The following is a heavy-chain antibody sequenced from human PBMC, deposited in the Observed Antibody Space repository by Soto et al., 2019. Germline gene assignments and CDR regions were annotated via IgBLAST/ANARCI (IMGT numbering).Heavy chain of an antibody. CDR3: AKEGYRYDILTGYYLYYYYMDV. Sequence: GGSLRLSCAASGFTFSSYGMHWVRQAPGKGLEWVAVISYDGSNKYYADSVKGRFTISRDNSKNTLYLQMNSLRAEDTAVYYCAKEGYRYDILTGYYLYYYYMDVWGKGTTVTVSS. CDR1: GFTFSSYG. CDR2: ISYDGSNK. V-gene: IGHV3-30*18. J-gene: IGHJ6*03. D-gene: IGHD3-9*01.